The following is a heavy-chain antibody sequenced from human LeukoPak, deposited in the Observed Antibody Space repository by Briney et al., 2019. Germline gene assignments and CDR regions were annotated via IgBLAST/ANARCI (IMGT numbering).Heavy chain of an antibody. Sequence: GGSLRLSCAASEFTFSSYSMNWVRQAPGKGLEWVSAISGSGGSTYYTDSVKGRFTISRNNSKNTLFLQMNSLRAEDTAVYYCAKLRGPATYYFDYWGQGTLVTVSS. CDR2: ISGSGGST. CDR1: EFTFSSYS. J-gene: IGHJ4*02. CDR3: AKLRGPATYYFDY. V-gene: IGHV3-23*01.